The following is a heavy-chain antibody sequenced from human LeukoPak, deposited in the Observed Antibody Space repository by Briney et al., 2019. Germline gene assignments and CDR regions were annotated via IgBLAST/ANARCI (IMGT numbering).Heavy chain of an antibody. CDR1: GFSISTSKMC. CDR3: ARTKTDVDRVFDY. Sequence: SGPALVKPTQTLTLTCTLSGFSISTSKMCVNWIRQPPGKALEWLARIDWDGDTWYSTSLKTRLTISKDTSKNQVVLRMTNMDPVDTAKYYCARTKTDVDRVFDYWGQGTLVTVSS. D-gene: IGHD2-21*01. V-gene: IGHV2-70*11. CDR2: IDWDGDT. J-gene: IGHJ4*02.